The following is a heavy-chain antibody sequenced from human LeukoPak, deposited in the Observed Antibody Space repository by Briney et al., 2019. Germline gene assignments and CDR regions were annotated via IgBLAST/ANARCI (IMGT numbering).Heavy chain of an antibody. J-gene: IGHJ4*02. CDR1: GGSISSYY. CDR3: ARVGRDIVVVPAAREGFDY. Sequence: SETLSLTCTVSGGSISSYYWSWIRQPAGKGLEWIGRIYTSGSTYYNPSLKSRVTISVDTSKNQFSLKLSSVTAADTAVYYCARVGRDIVVVPAAREGFDYWGQGTLVTVSS. CDR2: IYTSGST. D-gene: IGHD2-2*01. V-gene: IGHV4-4*07.